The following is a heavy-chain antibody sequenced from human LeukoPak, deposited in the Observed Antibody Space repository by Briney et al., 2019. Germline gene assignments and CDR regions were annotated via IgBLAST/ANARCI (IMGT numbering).Heavy chain of an antibody. Sequence: GGSLRLSCAASGFIFSSYSMGWVRQAPGRGLEWVSAITGSGGTTLYADSVQGRFTISRDNSKNTVYLQMSSLRAEDTAVYYCAKTQDTSMIFGYFDYWGQGTLVTVSS. J-gene: IGHJ4*02. CDR1: GFIFSSYS. D-gene: IGHD5-18*01. CDR2: ITGSGGTT. CDR3: AKTQDTSMIFGYFDY. V-gene: IGHV3-23*01.